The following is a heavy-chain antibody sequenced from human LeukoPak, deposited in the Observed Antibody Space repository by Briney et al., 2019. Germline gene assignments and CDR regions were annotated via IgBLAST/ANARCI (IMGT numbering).Heavy chain of an antibody. D-gene: IGHD1-20*01. V-gene: IGHV1-2*02. Sequence: GASVKVSCKASGYTFTGYYMHWVRQAPGQGLEWMGWINPNSGGTNYAQKFQGRVTMTRDTSISTAYMELSRLRCDDTAVYYCARAPEITGDNWFDPGAQGTLVTVSS. CDR1: GYTFTGYY. CDR3: ARAPEITGDNWFDP. CDR2: INPNSGGT. J-gene: IGHJ5*02.